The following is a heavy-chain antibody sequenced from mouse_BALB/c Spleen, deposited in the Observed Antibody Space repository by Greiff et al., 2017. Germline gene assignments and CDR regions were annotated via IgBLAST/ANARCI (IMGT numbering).Heavy chain of an antibody. D-gene: IGHD2-4*01. CDR3: TRDDYDGENGDWRCAD. CDR2: ISSGGSYT. CDR1: GFSFSSYT. Sequence: DVMLVESGGGLVKPGGSLKLSCAASGFSFSSYTMSWVRQTPEKRLEWVATISSGGSYTYYPDSVKGRFTISRDNAKNTLYLQMSSLKSEDTAMYYSTRDDYDGENGDWRCADWGEGTLVTVSA. V-gene: IGHV5-6-4*01. J-gene: IGHJ3*01.